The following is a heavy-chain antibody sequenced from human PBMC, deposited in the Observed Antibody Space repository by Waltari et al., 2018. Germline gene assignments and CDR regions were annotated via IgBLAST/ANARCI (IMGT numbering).Heavy chain of an antibody. CDR3: ARDSRRGVVVRVF. CDR1: GFSFNIYA. CDR2: MSDEGRNK. D-gene: IGHD2-15*01. V-gene: IGHV3-30*04. Sequence: QVQLVESGGGVVQPGRSLRLSCTTSGFSFNIYAMHWVRQAPGKGLEGVALMSDEGRNKYYADSVKGRFTISRDDSKNTLYLQMDSLSSDDTAVYYCARDSRRGVVVRVFWGQGTLVTVSS. J-gene: IGHJ4*02.